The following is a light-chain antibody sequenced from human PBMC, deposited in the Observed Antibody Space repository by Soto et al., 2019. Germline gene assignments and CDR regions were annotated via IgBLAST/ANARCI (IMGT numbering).Light chain of an antibody. CDR3: QQYGSSPRFT. CDR1: QSVSDNH. V-gene: IGKV3-20*01. Sequence: DIVLTQSPGTLSLSPGERATLSCRASQSVSDNHLAWYQQKPGQAPRLLIYRASRRATDIPDRFSDSGSGTEFNLTISRLEPEDFAVYCCQQYGSSPRFTFGPGTKVDI. J-gene: IGKJ3*01. CDR2: RAS.